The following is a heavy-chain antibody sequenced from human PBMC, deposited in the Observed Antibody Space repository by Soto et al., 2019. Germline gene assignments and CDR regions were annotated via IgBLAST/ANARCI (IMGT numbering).Heavy chain of an antibody. V-gene: IGHV3-21*06. J-gene: IGHJ4*02. CDR3: ARESEDLTSNFDY. Sequence: GGSLRLSCAASGFTFTRYSMNWVRQAPGKGLEWVSSISCTTNYIYYGDSMKGRFTISRDNAKNSLYLEMNSLRAEDTAVYYCARESEDLTSNFDYWGQGTLVTVSS. CDR1: GFTFTRYS. CDR2: ISCTTNYI.